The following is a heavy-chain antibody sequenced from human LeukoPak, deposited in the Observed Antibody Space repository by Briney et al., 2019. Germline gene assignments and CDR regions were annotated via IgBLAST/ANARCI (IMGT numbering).Heavy chain of an antibody. D-gene: IGHD3-10*01. CDR1: GGSISSYY. CDR3: AKDREVRGVIKRRYYFDY. Sequence: PSETLSLTCTVSGGSISSYYWSWIRQPPGKGLEWIGYIHYSGSTNYNPSLKSRVTISVDTSKNQFSLRLSSVTAADTAVYYCAKDREVRGVIKRRYYFDYWGQGTLVTVSS. CDR2: IHYSGST. J-gene: IGHJ4*02. V-gene: IGHV4-59*01.